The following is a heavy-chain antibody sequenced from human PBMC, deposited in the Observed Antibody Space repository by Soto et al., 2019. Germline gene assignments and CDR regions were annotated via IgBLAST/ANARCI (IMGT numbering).Heavy chain of an antibody. Sequence: PSGTLSLTCAVYGGSLSGYYWICIRQPRWKGLNGIWEINHRGSTNYNPSLKSRVTISVDTSKNQFSLKLRSVPAADTAVYYCARGYSGYDWGIRGYYYGMDVWGQGTTVTVSS. J-gene: IGHJ6*02. CDR1: GGSLSGYY. V-gene: IGHV4-34*01. CDR3: ARGYSGYDWGIRGYYYGMDV. D-gene: IGHD5-12*01. CDR2: INHRGST.